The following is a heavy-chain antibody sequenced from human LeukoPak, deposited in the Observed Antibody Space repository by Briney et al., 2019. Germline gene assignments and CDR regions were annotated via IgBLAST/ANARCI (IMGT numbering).Heavy chain of an antibody. V-gene: IGHV3-21*01. J-gene: IGHJ6*03. CDR3: ARDPYSGNYGNYYYYYMDV. CDR1: GFTFSSYS. CDR2: ISSGSSYI. Sequence: GGSLRLSCAASGFTFSSYSINWVRQAPGKGLEWVSSISSGSSYIYYADSVKGRFTISRDNAKNSLYLQMNSLRVEDTAVYYCARDPYSGNYGNYYYYYMDVWGKGTTVTISS. D-gene: IGHD1-26*01.